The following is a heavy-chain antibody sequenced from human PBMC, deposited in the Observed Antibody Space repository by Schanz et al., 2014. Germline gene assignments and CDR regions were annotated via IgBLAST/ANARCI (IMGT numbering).Heavy chain of an antibody. Sequence: EVQLVESGGGLVQPGGSLRLSCAASGFNFSSHWMTWVRQAPGRGLEWVANIRQDVRAKYYVDSVKGRFTISRDNIASSLFLQMNSLRAEDSAVYCCARGLIVGDGQHFYFSYGLDVWGQGTTVTVSS. CDR2: IRQDVRAK. CDR1: GFNFSSHW. J-gene: IGHJ6*02. D-gene: IGHD1-26*01. CDR3: ARGLIVGDGQHFYFSYGLDV. V-gene: IGHV3-7*01.